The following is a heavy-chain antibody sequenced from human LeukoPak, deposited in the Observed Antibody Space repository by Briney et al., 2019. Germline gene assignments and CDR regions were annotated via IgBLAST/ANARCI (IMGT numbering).Heavy chain of an antibody. D-gene: IGHD3-9*01. CDR2: ISAYNGNT. J-gene: IGHJ4*02. CDR3: ARVSVLRYFDWLPHPDY. CDR1: GYTFTSYG. V-gene: IGHV1-18*01. Sequence: ASVKVSCKASGYTFTSYGISWVRQAPGQGLEWMGWISAYNGNTNYAQKLQGRVTMTTDTSTSTAYMELRSLRSDDTAVYYCARVSVLRYFDWLPHPDYWGQGTLVTVSS.